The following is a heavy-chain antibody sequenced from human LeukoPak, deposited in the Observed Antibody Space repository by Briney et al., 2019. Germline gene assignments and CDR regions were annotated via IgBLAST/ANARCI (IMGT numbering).Heavy chain of an antibody. J-gene: IGHJ4*02. CDR1: GFTFSSYA. D-gene: IGHD3-22*01. CDR3: AKVPYYYDSSGYYPFDY. CDR2: ISGSGGST. V-gene: IGHV3-23*01. Sequence: GGSLRLSCAASGFTFSSYAMSWVRQAPGKGLEWVSAISGSGGSTYYADSVKGRFTISRDNSKNTLYLQMNSLRAEDTAVYCCAKVPYYYDSSGYYPFDYWGQGTLVTVSS.